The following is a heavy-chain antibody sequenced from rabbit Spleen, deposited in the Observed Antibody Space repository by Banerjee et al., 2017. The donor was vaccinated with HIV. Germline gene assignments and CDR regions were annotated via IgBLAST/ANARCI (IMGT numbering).Heavy chain of an antibody. CDR2: INTWSNRP. Sequence: QSLEESGGGLVKPGASLTLTCKASGFSFNDDYVMCWVRQSPGKGLKWIACINTWSNRPVYASWAKGRFTISKTSSTTVTLQMTSLTAADTATYFCARGLHGGVAGSVYYWNLWGQGTLVTVS. CDR3: ARGLHGGVAGSVYYWNL. J-gene: IGHJ3*01. V-gene: IGHV1S40*01. CDR1: GFSFNDDYV. D-gene: IGHD3-1*01.